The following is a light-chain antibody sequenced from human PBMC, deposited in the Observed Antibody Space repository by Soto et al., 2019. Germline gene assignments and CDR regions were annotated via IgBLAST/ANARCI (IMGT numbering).Light chain of an antibody. CDR1: SSNIGAGYD. CDR2: GNS. Sequence: QSALTQPPSVSGAPGQRVTISCTGSSSNIGAGYDVHWYQQLPGTAPKLLIYGNSNRPSGVPDRFSGSKSGTSASLAITGRQAEEEADDYCQSYDSSLSGSKVFGGGTKVTVL. CDR3: QSYDSSLSGSKV. J-gene: IGLJ2*01. V-gene: IGLV1-40*01.